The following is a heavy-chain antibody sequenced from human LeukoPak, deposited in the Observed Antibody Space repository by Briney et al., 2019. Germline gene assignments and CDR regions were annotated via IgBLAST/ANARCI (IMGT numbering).Heavy chain of an antibody. CDR2: ISSSSSYI. J-gene: IGHJ4*02. Sequence: GGSLRLSCAASGFTFSSYSMNWVRQAPGKGLEWVSSISSSSSYIYYADSVKGRFTISRDNAKNSLYLQMNSLRAEDTAVYYCARGGHGGGYDIDYWGQGTLVIVSS. D-gene: IGHD5-12*01. V-gene: IGHV3-21*01. CDR3: ARGGHGGGYDIDY. CDR1: GFTFSSYS.